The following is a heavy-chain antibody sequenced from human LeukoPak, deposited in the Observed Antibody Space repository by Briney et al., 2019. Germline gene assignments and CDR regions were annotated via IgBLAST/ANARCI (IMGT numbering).Heavy chain of an antibody. Sequence: ASVKVSCKASGYTFTSYDINWVRQATGQGLEWMGWMNPNSGNTGYAQKFQGRVTMTRNTSISTAYMELSSLRSEDTAVYYCARARFGELLHGSYYYYYYMDVWGKGTTVTVSS. CDR1: GYTFTSYD. CDR2: MNPNSGNT. CDR3: ARARFGELLHGSYYYYYYMDV. J-gene: IGHJ6*03. D-gene: IGHD3-10*01. V-gene: IGHV1-8*01.